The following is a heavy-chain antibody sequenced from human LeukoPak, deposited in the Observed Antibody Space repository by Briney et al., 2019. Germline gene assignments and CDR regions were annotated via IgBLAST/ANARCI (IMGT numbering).Heavy chain of an antibody. CDR3: ARQIGGANPFDY. J-gene: IGHJ4*02. CDR1: GGSISSSSYY. V-gene: IGHV4-39*01. D-gene: IGHD3-16*01. Sequence: SETLSLTCTVSGGSISSSSYYWGWIRQPPGKGLEWIGSIYYSGSTYYNPSLKSRVTISVETSKNQFSLKLSSVTAADTAVYYCARQIGGANPFDYWGQGTLVTVSS. CDR2: IYYSGST.